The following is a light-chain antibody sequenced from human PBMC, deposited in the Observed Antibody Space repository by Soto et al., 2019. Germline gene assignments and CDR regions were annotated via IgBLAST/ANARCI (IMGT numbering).Light chain of an antibody. J-gene: IGKJ4*01. CDR3: QQASSLPLT. CDR2: GAS. CDR1: QGISTW. Sequence: DIQMTQSPSSVSASIGDRVTITCRASQGISTWLVWYQQKPGKDPKLLIYGASTLQSGVPSRFSGTGSGTDYTLIISSLQPDDFAANCCQQASSLPLTFGGGTKVEIK. V-gene: IGKV1-12*01.